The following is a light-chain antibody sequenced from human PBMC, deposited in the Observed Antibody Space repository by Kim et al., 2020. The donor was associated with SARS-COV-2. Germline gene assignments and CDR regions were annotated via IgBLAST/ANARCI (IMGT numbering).Light chain of an antibody. V-gene: IGKV1-39*01. CDR1: QSISSY. Sequence: SASVGDRVTITCRASQSISSYLNWYQQKFGKAPKLLIYAASSLQSGVPSRFSGSGSGTDFTLTISSLQPEDFATYYCQQSYSAPYTFGQGTKLEIK. CDR2: AAS. J-gene: IGKJ2*01. CDR3: QQSYSAPYT.